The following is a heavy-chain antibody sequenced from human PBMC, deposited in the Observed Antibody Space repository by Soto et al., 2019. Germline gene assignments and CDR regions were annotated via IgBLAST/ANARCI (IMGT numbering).Heavy chain of an antibody. Sequence: GGSLRLSCAASGFTFSSYAMHWVRQAPGKGLEWVAVISYDGSNKYYADSVKGRFTISRDNSKNTLYLQMNSLRAEDTAVYYCAMAKNFMATPFDYWGQGTLVTVSS. J-gene: IGHJ4*02. CDR3: AMAKNFMATPFDY. V-gene: IGHV3-30-3*01. D-gene: IGHD5-12*01. CDR2: ISYDGSNK. CDR1: GFTFSSYA.